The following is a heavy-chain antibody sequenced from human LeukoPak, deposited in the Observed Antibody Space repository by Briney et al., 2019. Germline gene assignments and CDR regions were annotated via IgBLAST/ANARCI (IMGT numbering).Heavy chain of an antibody. CDR1: GFTFSSYA. CDR3: ANLRDYVYLFDY. J-gene: IGHJ4*02. CDR2: ISGSGGGT. D-gene: IGHD4-17*01. Sequence: GGSLRLSCAASGFTFSSYAMSWVRQAPGKGLEWVSAISGSGGGTYYADSVKGRFTISRDNSKNTLYLQMNSLRAEDTAVYYCANLRDYVYLFDYWGQGTLVTVSS. V-gene: IGHV3-23*01.